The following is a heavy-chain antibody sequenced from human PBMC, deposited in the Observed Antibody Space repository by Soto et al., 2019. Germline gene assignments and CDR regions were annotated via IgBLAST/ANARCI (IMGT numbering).Heavy chain of an antibody. D-gene: IGHD2-15*01. CDR1: GVSFSGYY. CDR3: ARSAYCSGGSCYSFSYYYYYYMDV. V-gene: IGHV4-34*01. J-gene: IGHJ6*03. CDR2: INHSGST. Sequence: SETLSLTCAVYGVSFSGYYWSWIRQPPGKGLEWIGEINHSGSTNYNPSLKSRVTISVDTSKNQFSLKLSSVTAADTAVYYCARSAYCSGGSCYSFSYYYYYYMDVWGKGTTVTVSS.